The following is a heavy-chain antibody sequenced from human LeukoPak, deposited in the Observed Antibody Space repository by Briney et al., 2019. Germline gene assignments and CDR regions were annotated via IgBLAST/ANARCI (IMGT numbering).Heavy chain of an antibody. J-gene: IGHJ5*02. CDR3: ARDSADIVVVPAAEFDP. CDR2: IYYSGST. CDR1: GGSISSYY. Sequence: SETLSLTCTVPGGSISSYYWSWIRQPPGKGLEWIGYIYYSGSTNYNPSLKSRVTISVDTSKNQFSLKLSSVTAADTAVYYCARDSADIVVVPAAEFDPWGQGTLVTVSS. V-gene: IGHV4-59*12. D-gene: IGHD2-2*01.